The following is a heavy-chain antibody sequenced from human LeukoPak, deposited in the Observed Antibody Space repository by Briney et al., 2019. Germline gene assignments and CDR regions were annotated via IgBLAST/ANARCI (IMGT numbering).Heavy chain of an antibody. CDR1: GYSFTSYW. J-gene: IGHJ3*02. V-gene: IGHV5-51*01. D-gene: IGHD6-13*01. CDR3: ARTTGAAVDAFDI. Sequence: GESLKISCKGSGYSFTSYWVGRVRQMPGKGLEWKGIIYPGDSDTRYSPSFQGQVTISADKSISTAYLQWNSLKASDTAIYYCARTTGAAVDAFDIWGQGTMVTVSS. CDR2: IYPGDSDT.